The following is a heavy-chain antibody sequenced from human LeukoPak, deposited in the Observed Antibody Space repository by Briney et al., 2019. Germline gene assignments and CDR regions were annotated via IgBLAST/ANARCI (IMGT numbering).Heavy chain of an antibody. J-gene: IGHJ6*03. CDR2: IKQDGSEK. V-gene: IGHV3-7*01. D-gene: IGHD4-17*01. CDR1: GFTSISYW. Sequence: PGGALRLSCEASGFTSISYWMSWVRQAPGKGLEWVANIKQDGSEKYHVDSVKGRFTISRDNAKNSLYLQMNSLRAEDTAVYYCARARFETTVTTLVRKKDYYYYNMDVWGKGTTVTVSS. CDR3: ARARFETTVTTLVRKKDYYYYNMDV.